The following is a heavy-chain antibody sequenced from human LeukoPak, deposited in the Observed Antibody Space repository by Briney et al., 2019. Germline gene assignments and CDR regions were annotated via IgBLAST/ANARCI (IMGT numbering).Heavy chain of an antibody. CDR3: ATDLGLTMIRGVIVH. J-gene: IGHJ4*02. D-gene: IGHD3-10*01. V-gene: IGHV3-15*01. Sequence: PGGSLGLSCAASGFTFTNAWMTWVRQAPGKGLEWVGRIKSKGDRETTDYAAPVKGRFIMSRDDSKATLFLQMYSLNADDTAVYYCATDLGLTMIRGVIVHWGLGALVTVSS. CDR2: IKSKGDRETT. CDR1: GFTFTNAW.